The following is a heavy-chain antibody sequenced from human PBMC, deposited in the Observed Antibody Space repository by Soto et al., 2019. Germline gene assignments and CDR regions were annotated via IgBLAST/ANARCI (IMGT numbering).Heavy chain of an antibody. J-gene: IGHJ6*02. D-gene: IGHD2-2*01. CDR2: INYIGTT. CDR3: AREDIVVVPTAMQGGFYYYGMDV. V-gene: IGHV4-30-4*01. Sequence: SETLSLTCTVSGGSVSSGGYYWSWFRHPPGKGLEWIGYINYIGTTYYNPSLKSRVIISVYLSKNQFSLKLRSATAADTAVYYCAREDIVVVPTAMQGGFYYYGMDVWGHGPT. CDR1: GGSVSSGGYY.